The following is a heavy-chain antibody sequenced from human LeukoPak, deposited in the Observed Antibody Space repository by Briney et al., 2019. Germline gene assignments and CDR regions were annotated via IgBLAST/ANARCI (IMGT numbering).Heavy chain of an antibody. CDR1: GYTFNTYD. CDR3: ARDRTAAGPAELAFDI. CDR2: ISTYNDNT. D-gene: IGHD6-13*01. V-gene: IGHV1-18*01. Sequence: ASVKVSCKTSGYTFNTYDVSWVRQAPGQGLEWMGWISTYNDNTNSAQKFQGRVTMTTDTSTSTAYMELSSLRSEDTAVYYCARDRTAAGPAELAFDIWGQGTMVTVSS. J-gene: IGHJ3*02.